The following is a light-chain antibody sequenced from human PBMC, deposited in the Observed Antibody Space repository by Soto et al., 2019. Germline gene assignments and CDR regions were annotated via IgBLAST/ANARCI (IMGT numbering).Light chain of an antibody. CDR2: DVS. V-gene: IGLV2-14*01. J-gene: IGLJ1*01. CDR3: SSYTSSSSYV. Sequence: QSALNQPASVSRSPGQSITISCTGTSSDVGGYNYVSWYQQHPGKAPKLMIYDVSNRPSGVSNRFSGSKSGNTASLTISGLQAEDEADYYCSSYTSSSSYVFGTGTKVTVL. CDR1: SSDVGGYNY.